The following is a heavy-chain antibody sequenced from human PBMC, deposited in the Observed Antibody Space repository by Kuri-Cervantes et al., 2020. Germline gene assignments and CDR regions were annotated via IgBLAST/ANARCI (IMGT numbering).Heavy chain of an antibody. J-gene: IGHJ4*02. D-gene: IGHD2-2*01. CDR2: IYSSGST. CDR1: GGSISGNY. CDR3: ARGRDIVVVPAYGLIFDY. V-gene: IGHV4-59*12. Sequence: ESLKISCTISGGSISGNYWSWIRQPPGKGLEWIGHIYSSGSTNYNPSLKSRVTISVDTSKNQFSLKLSSVTAADTAVYYCARGRDIVVVPAYGLIFDYWGQGTLVTVSS.